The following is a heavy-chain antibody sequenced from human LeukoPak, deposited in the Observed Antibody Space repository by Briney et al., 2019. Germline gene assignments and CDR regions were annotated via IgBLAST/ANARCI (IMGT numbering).Heavy chain of an antibody. V-gene: IGHV1-2*02. CDR1: GYTFTGYY. D-gene: IGHD3-10*01. CDR3: ARPSGGMVRGVIGWFDP. J-gene: IGHJ5*02. Sequence: RASVKVSCKASGYTFTGYYMHWMRQAPGQGLEWMGWINPNSGGTNYAQKFQGRVTMTRDTSISTAYMELSRLRSDDTAVYYCARPSGGMVRGVIGWFDPWGQGTLVTVSS. CDR2: INPNSGGT.